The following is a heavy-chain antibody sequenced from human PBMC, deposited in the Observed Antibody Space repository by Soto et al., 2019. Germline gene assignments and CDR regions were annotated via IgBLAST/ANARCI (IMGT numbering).Heavy chain of an antibody. D-gene: IGHD1-26*01. V-gene: IGHV1-3*01. J-gene: IGHJ2*01. CDR1: GYTLTNYA. Sequence: QVQLVQSGAEVKKPGASVKVSFKASGYTLTNYAMHWVRQAPGQRLEWMGWINAGNGNTKYSQKFQGRVTITRDTSASTAYMELSSLRSEDTAVYYCARGGSLYWYFDLWGRGTLVTVSS. CDR3: ARGGSLYWYFDL. CDR2: INAGNGNT.